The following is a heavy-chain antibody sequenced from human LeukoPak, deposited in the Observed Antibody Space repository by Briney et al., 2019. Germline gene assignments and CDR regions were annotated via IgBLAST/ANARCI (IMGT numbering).Heavy chain of an antibody. J-gene: IGHJ2*01. CDR3: AKLTAAAREWADTYWYFDL. V-gene: IGHV3-23*01. Sequence: GGSLRLSCAASGFTFSSYAMSWVRQAPGKGLEWVSAISGSGSSTYYADSVKGRFTISRDNSKNTLYLQMNSLRAEDTAVYYCAKLTAAAREWADTYWYFDLWGRGTLVTVSS. CDR2: ISGSGSST. D-gene: IGHD6-13*01. CDR1: GFTFSSYA.